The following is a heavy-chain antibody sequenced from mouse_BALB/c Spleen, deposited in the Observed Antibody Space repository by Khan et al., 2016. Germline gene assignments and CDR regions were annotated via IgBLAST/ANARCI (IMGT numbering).Heavy chain of an antibody. V-gene: IGHV9-3-1*01. CDR2: INTNTGET. CDR3: ATGRTRVIDTRRHY. J-gene: IGHJ2*01. Sequence: QIQLVQSGPELKKPGETVKISCKASGYTFTNFGINWVRPPPGKGLEWIDCINTNTGETTYADDFKGRFAFSLAPSASPAYLQINNRKSEDTATCLCATGRTRVIDTRRHYWGQGTTLTVSS. D-gene: IGHD2-1*01. CDR1: GYTFTNFG.